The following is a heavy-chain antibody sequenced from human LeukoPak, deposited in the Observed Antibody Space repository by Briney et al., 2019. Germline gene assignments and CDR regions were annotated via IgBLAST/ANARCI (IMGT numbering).Heavy chain of an antibody. D-gene: IGHD3-22*01. J-gene: IGHJ4*02. V-gene: IGHV1-8*01. CDR2: MNPNSGNT. CDR3: ARGRYYYDSSGYFGFDY. CDR1: GYTFTSYD. Sequence: GASVKVSCKASGYTFTSYDINWVRQATGQGLEWMGWMNPNSGNTGYAQKFQGRVTMTRNTSISTAYMGLSSLRSEDTAVYYCARGRYYYDSSGYFGFDYWGQGTLVTVSS.